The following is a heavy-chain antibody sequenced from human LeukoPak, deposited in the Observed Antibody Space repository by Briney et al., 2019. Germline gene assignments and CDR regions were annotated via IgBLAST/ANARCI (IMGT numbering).Heavy chain of an antibody. CDR3: ARDSAPQQQYVLRYFDY. V-gene: IGHV1-69*05. J-gene: IGHJ4*02. CDR1: GGTFSSYA. CDR2: IIPIFGTA. D-gene: IGHD6-13*01. Sequence: SVKVSCKASGGTFSSYAISWVRQAPGPGLEWMGRIIPIFGTANYAQKFQGRVTITTDESTSTAYMELSSLRSEDTAVYYCARDSAPQQQYVLRYFDYWGQGTLVTVSS.